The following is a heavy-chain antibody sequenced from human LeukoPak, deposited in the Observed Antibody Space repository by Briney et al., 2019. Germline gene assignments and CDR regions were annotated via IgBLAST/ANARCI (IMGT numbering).Heavy chain of an antibody. V-gene: IGHV1-69*04. Sequence: ASVKVSCKASGGTFSSYAISWVRQAPGQGLEWMGRIIPILGIANYAQKFQGRVTITADKSTSTAYMELRSLRSDDTAVYYCARAESHVLRYFDWLYPFDYWGQGTLVTVSS. CDR3: ARAESHVLRYFDWLYPFDY. CDR2: IIPILGIA. J-gene: IGHJ4*02. D-gene: IGHD3-9*01. CDR1: GGTFSSYA.